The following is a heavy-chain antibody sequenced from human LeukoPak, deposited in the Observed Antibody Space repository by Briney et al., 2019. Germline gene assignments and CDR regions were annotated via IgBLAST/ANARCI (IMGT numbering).Heavy chain of an antibody. CDR3: AKEVEGTYRAVAGTGGDY. J-gene: IGHJ4*02. V-gene: IGHV3-23*01. Sequence: GGSLRLSCAASGFTFSSYAMSWVRQAPGKGLEWVSAIKGRFTISRDNSKNTLYLQMNSLRAEDTAVYYCAKEVEGTYRAVAGTGGDYWGQGTLVTVSS. CDR1: GFTFSSYA. D-gene: IGHD6-19*01. CDR2: I.